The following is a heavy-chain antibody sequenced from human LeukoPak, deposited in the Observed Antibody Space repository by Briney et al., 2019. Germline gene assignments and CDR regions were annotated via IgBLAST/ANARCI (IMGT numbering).Heavy chain of an antibody. Sequence: GGSLRLSCTVSGFTFGDYGINWVRQAPGKGLEWVGFIRSKAFGETAEYAASVKGRFTISRDDSKSIAYLQMNSLKTEDTAVYYCTRDRGSSTLGDYWGQGTLVTVSS. J-gene: IGHJ4*02. V-gene: IGHV3-49*04. CDR2: IRSKAFGETA. D-gene: IGHD7-27*01. CDR1: GFTFGDYG. CDR3: TRDRGSSTLGDY.